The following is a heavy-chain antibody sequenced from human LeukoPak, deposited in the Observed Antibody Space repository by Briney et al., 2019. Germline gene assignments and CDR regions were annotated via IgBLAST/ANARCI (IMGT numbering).Heavy chain of an antibody. CDR2: ISAYNGNT. J-gene: IGHJ5*02. CDR3: ARDRGYSYWFDP. D-gene: IGHD5-18*01. V-gene: IGHV1-18*03. Sequence: ASVKVSCKASGYTFSNYYINWVRQAPGQGPEWMGWISAYNGNTNYAQKFQGRVTITRDTSASTAYMELSSLRSEDMAVYYCARDRGYSYWFDPWGQGTLVTVSS. CDR1: GYTFSNYY.